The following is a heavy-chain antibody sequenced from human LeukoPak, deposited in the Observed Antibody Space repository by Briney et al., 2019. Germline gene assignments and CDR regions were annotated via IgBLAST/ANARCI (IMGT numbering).Heavy chain of an antibody. CDR2: MNLKSGNT. J-gene: IGHJ5*02. CDR3: ARGRVDERCGAGSCYHLDP. D-gene: IGHD2-15*01. CDR1: GYTSPTYD. Sequence: ASVRVSCKASGYTSPTYDVNWVRQAAGQGLEWMGWMNLKSGNTDCAQKFQGRVSMTRDTSISTAYMELSRLRSEDTAVYYCARGRVDERCGAGSCYHLDPWGQGILVTVSS. V-gene: IGHV1-8*01.